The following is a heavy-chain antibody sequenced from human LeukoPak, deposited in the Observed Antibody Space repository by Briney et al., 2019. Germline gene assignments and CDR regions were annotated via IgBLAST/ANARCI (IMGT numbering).Heavy chain of an antibody. CDR1: GFTFVGYA. Sequence: PGGSLRLSCGASGFTFVGYAMSWVRQAPGKGLEWVSGISGGGDTTFYADSVKGRFTISRDNSKNTLYLQMDSLRAEDTAIYYCAKGKLVPSQIFDYWGQGTLVTVSS. CDR3: AKGKLVPSQIFDY. CDR2: ISGGGDTT. V-gene: IGHV3-23*01. J-gene: IGHJ4*02.